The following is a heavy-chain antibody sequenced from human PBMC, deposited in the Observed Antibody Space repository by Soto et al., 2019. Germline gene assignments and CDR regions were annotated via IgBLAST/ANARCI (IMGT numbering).Heavy chain of an antibody. D-gene: IGHD2-2*01. V-gene: IGHV4-31*03. CDR1: GGSISSGGYY. Sequence: SETLSLTCTVSGGSISSGGYYWSWIRQHPGKGLEWIGYIYYSGSTYYNPSLKSRVTISVDTSKNQFSLKLSSVTAADTAVYYCARIVPAASYSNVGFDPWGQGTLVTVSS. CDR2: IYYSGST. CDR3: ARIVPAASYSNVGFDP. J-gene: IGHJ5*02.